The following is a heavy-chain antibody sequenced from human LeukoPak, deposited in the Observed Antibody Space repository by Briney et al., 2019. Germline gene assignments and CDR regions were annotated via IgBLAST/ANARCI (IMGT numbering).Heavy chain of an antibody. CDR3: ARRKFGYDDAFDI. Sequence: APVKVSCKASGYTFTSYDINWVRQATGQGLEWMGWMNPNSGNTGYAQKFQGRVTMTRNTSISTAYMELSSLRSEDTAVYYCARRKFGYDDAFDIWGQGTMVTVSS. CDR1: GYTFTSYD. CDR2: MNPNSGNT. D-gene: IGHD5-12*01. J-gene: IGHJ3*02. V-gene: IGHV1-8*01.